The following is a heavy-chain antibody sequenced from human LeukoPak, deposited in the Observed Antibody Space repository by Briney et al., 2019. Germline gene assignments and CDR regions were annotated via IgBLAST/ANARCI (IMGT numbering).Heavy chain of an antibody. J-gene: IGHJ4*02. CDR2: INPSGTGT. D-gene: IGHD4-17*01. CDR1: GYTFTRYY. Sequence: ASVKVSCKASGYTFTRYYMHWVRQAPGQVLEWVGMINPSGTGTSYAQKFQGRVTMTRDTSTSTLYMELSSLRSEDTAVYYCARDGDDARDYWGQGTLVTVSS. V-gene: IGHV1-46*01. CDR3: ARDGDDARDY.